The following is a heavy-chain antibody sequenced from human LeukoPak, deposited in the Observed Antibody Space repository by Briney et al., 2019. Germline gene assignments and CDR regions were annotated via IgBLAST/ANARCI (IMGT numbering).Heavy chain of an antibody. V-gene: IGHV3-11*01. J-gene: IGHJ6*03. D-gene: IGHD2-2*02. Sequence: GGSLRLSCAASGFKFSDYYMSWIRQAPGKGLEWVSYISSSGSTIYYGDSVKGRLNIFRDNAKNSVYRQMNSLRAEDTAVYYCARDLQDIVVVPAAIRPHSVDMDVWGKGTTVTVSS. CDR2: ISSSGSTI. CDR3: ARDLQDIVVVPAAIRPHSVDMDV. CDR1: GFKFSDYY.